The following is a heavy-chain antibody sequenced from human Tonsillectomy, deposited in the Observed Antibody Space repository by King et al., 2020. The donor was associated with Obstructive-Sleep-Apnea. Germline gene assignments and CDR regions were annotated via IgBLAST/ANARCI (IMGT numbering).Heavy chain of an antibody. CDR2: IDYSGSS. Sequence: QLQESGPGLVKPSKTLSLTCTVSGGSISTYYWSWIRQPPGKGLEWIGYIDYSGSSKYNPSLNSRVTISGDTSKSQFSVKLSSVTAADTAVYYCARHRTGYQYPYYFDYWGQGTLVTVSS. D-gene: IGHD2-8*02. CDR3: ARHRTGYQYPYYFDY. V-gene: IGHV4-59*08. J-gene: IGHJ4*02. CDR1: GGSISTYY.